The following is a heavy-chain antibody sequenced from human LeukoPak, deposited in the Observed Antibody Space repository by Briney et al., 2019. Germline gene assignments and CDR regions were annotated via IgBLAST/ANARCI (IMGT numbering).Heavy chain of an antibody. Sequence: GGSLRLSCAASGFTFSSYAMHWVRQAPGKGLEWVAVISYDGSNKYYADSVKGRFTISRDTSKNTLYLQMNSLGAEDTAVYYCARGVTTREIPYYYYMDVWGKGTTVTVSS. J-gene: IGHJ6*03. CDR1: GFTFSSYA. D-gene: IGHD4-17*01. CDR3: ARGVTTREIPYYYYMDV. CDR2: ISYDGSNK. V-gene: IGHV3-30-3*02.